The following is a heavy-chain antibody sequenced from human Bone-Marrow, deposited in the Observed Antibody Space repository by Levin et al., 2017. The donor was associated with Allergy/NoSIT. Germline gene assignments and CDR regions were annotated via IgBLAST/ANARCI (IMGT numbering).Heavy chain of an antibody. J-gene: IGHJ4*02. CDR3: VRGGGWSPDY. CDR1: GFSFSNYW. D-gene: IGHD6-19*01. CDR2: IKSDGSDK. V-gene: IGHV3-7*01. Sequence: PGGSLRLSCAASGFSFSNYWMNWIRQVPGKGLEWVAVIKSDGSDKYYVDSVKGRFTISRDNAKNSLYLQMNSLRAEDTAVYFCVRGGGWSPDYWGQGTLVNVSP.